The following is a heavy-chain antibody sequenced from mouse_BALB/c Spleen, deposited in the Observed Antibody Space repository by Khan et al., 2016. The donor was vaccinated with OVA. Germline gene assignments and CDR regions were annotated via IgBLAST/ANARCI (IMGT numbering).Heavy chain of an antibody. J-gene: IGHJ3*01. D-gene: IGHD2-1*01. CDR1: GFTFSTYA. Sequence: EVELVESGGGLVKSGGSLKLSCAASGFTFSTYAMSWVRQTPEKRLEWVATISSDGDYTYYPDNVTGRFTISRDNAKNTLYLQMSSLRSEDTAMYYCARSAYGNFAYWGQGTLVTVSA. CDR3: ARSAYGNFAY. V-gene: IGHV5-9-3*01. CDR2: ISSDGDYT.